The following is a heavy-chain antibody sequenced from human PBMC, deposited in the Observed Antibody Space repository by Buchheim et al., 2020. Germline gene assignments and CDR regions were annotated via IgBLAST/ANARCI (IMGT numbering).Heavy chain of an antibody. J-gene: IGHJ4*02. CDR2: ISGSGGST. V-gene: IGHV3-23*04. D-gene: IGHD3-22*01. Sequence: VQLVESGGGVVQPGRSLRLSCAASGFTFSSYGMHWVRQAPGKGLEWVSAISGSGGSTYYADSVKGRFTISRDNSKNTLYLQMNSLRAEDTAVYYCAKGRAISSSSGYGLFDYWGQGTL. CDR3: AKGRAISSSSGYGLFDY. CDR1: GFTFSSYG.